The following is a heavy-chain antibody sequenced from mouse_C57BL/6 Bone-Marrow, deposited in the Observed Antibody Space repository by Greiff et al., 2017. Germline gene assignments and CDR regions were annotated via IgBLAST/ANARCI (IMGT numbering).Heavy chain of an antibody. CDR3: TTYSAMDY. CDR2: IDPENGDT. CDR1: GFNIKDDY. Sequence: VQLQQSGAELVRPGASVKLSCTASGFNIKDDYMHWVKQRPEQGLEWIGWIDPENGDTEYASKFQGKATITADTSSNTAYLQLSSLTSEDTAVYYCTTYSAMDYWGQGTSGTVSS. J-gene: IGHJ4*01. V-gene: IGHV14-4*01.